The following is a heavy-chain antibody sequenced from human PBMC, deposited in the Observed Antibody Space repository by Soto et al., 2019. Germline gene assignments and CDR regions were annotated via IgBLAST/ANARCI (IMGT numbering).Heavy chain of an antibody. D-gene: IGHD3-9*01. V-gene: IGHV4-4*07. CDR1: DDFISSYY. Sequence: SETLSLTCTVSDDFISSYYWNWIRQPAGKGLEWIGRVSTNGATNYNPSLESRVTMSVDTSKNQFSLKLTSVTAADTAVYFCTRADYEILTGSYAMDVWGQGTTVTVSS. CDR3: TRADYEILTGSYAMDV. CDR2: VSTNGAT. J-gene: IGHJ6*02.